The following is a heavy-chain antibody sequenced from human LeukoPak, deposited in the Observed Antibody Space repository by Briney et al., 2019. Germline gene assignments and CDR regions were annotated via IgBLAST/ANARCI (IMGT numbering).Heavy chain of an antibody. CDR3: ARVRSGDIVVVPAAILDY. CDR1: GFTFSSYS. D-gene: IGHD2-2*02. Sequence: GGSLRLSCAASGFTFSSYSMNWVRQAPGKGLEWVSSISSSSSYIYYADSVKGRFTISRDNAKNSLYLQMNSLRAEDTAVYYCARVRSGDIVVVPAAILDYWGQGTLVTVSS. V-gene: IGHV3-21*01. CDR2: ISSSSSYI. J-gene: IGHJ4*02.